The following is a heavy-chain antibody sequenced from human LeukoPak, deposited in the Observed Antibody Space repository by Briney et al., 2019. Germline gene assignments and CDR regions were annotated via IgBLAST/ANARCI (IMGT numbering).Heavy chain of an antibody. Sequence: PGGSLRLSCAASGFTFSSYGMNWVRQAPGKGLEWVSSISSSSSYIYYADSVKGRFTISRDNAKNSLYLQMNSLRAEDTAVYYCAREYHEYYYDSSGSLTFDYWGQGTLVTVSS. D-gene: IGHD3-22*01. CDR1: GFTFSSYG. V-gene: IGHV3-21*01. J-gene: IGHJ4*02. CDR2: ISSSSSYI. CDR3: AREYHEYYYDSSGSLTFDY.